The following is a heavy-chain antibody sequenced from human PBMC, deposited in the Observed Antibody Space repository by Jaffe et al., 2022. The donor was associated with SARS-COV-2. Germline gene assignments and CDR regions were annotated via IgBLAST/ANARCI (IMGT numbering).Heavy chain of an antibody. Sequence: QVQLQESGPGLVKPSETLSLTCTVSGGSISSYYWSWIRQPPGKGLEWIGYIYYSGSTNYNPSLKSRVTISVDTSKNQFSLKLSSVTAADTAVYYCARDLVDTAMDGEWYYYGMDVWGQGTTVTVSS. CDR2: IYYSGST. V-gene: IGHV4-59*01. D-gene: IGHD5-18*01. CDR3: ARDLVDTAMDGEWYYYGMDV. J-gene: IGHJ6*02. CDR1: GGSISSYY.